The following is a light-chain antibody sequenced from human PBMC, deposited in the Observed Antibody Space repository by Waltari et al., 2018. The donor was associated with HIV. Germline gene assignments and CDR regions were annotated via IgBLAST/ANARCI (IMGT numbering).Light chain of an antibody. V-gene: IGLV2-14*03. CDR2: HFS. CDR3: TSYTSSNTLVI. Sequence: QSALTQPASVSGSPGQSITISCTGTSSDVGGYNYVSWYQQHPGKAPKLMIYHFSNRPSGVSNRFSGSKSGNTASLTISGLQAGDEADYYCTSYTSSNTLVIFGGGTKLTVL. CDR1: SSDVGGYNY. J-gene: IGLJ2*01.